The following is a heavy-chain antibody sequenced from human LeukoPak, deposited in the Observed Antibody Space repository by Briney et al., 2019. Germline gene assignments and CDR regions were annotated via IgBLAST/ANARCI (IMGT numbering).Heavy chain of an antibody. CDR3: AQANSFYHGLDV. V-gene: IGHV4-31*03. CDR2: IYYSGNI. CDR1: GGSITSGGYY. J-gene: IGHJ6*02. Sequence: SETLSLTCTVSGGSITSGGYYWSWTRQHPGKGLERIGYIYYSGNIYYNPSLKSRVTISVDTSQNQFSLKLTSVTAADTAVYYCAQANSFYHGLDVWGQGTTVTVSS.